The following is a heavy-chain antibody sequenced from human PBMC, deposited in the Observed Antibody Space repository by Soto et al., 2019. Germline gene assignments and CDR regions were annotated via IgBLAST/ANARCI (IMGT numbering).Heavy chain of an antibody. CDR2: ISYDGSNK. J-gene: IGHJ4*02. CDR3: AKGGAIGPLDY. V-gene: IGHV3-30*18. CDR1: GFTFSSYG. D-gene: IGHD2-2*02. Sequence: QVQLVESGGGVVQPGRSLRLSCAASGFTFSSYGMHWVRQAPGKGLEWVAVISYDGSNKYYEDSVKGRFTISRDNSKNTLYLQMNSLRAEETAVYYCAKGGAIGPLDYWGQGTLVTVSS.